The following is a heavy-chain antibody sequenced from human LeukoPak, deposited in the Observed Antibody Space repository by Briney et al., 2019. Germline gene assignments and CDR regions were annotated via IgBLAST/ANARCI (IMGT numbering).Heavy chain of an antibody. V-gene: IGHV3-30*03. Sequence: GGSLRLSCAASGFTFNNFGMHWVRQAPGKGLECVSVISYSGSVQFYADSVKGRFTISRDDSENTVHMQMNRLRVEDTAVYYCARSPRDSRDWTGTLDYWGQGALVTVSS. CDR3: ARSPRDSRDWTGTLDY. D-gene: IGHD3-22*01. J-gene: IGHJ4*02. CDR1: GFTFNNFG. CDR2: ISYSGSVQ.